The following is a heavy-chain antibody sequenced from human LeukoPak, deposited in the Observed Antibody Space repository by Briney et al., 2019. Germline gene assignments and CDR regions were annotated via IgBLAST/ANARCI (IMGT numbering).Heavy chain of an antibody. Sequence: PGGSLRLSCAASGFTFSSYWMSWVRQAPGKGLEWVANIKQDGSEKDYVDSVKGRFTISRDNAKNSLYLQMNSLRAEDTAVYYCARLRVVTAISRYYFDYWGQGTLVTVSS. V-gene: IGHV3-7*01. CDR1: GFTFSSYW. CDR3: ARLRVVTAISRYYFDY. D-gene: IGHD2-21*02. J-gene: IGHJ4*02. CDR2: IKQDGSEK.